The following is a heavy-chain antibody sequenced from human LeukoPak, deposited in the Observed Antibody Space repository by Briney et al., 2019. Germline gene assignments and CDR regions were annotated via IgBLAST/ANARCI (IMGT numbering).Heavy chain of an antibody. V-gene: IGHV3-23*01. J-gene: IGHJ4*02. D-gene: IGHD6-13*01. Sequence: GGSLRLSCAAFGFTFSSYAMTWVRQTPEKGLQWVSAISGAGGNTYYADSVKGRFTISRDNSKNTLYLQLNSLRAEGTAIYYCAKQRQLIRGGVDYWGQGTQVTVSS. CDR3: AKQRQLIRGGVDY. CDR2: ISGAGGNT. CDR1: GFTFSSYA.